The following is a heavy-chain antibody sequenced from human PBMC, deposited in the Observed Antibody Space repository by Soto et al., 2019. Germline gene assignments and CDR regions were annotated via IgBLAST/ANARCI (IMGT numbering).Heavy chain of an antibody. V-gene: IGHV3-30*03. CDR1: GFTFSTYG. Sequence: QVQLVESGGGVVQPGRSLRLSCAASGFTFSTYGMXWXRQAPGKGLEWVAAISYDGSKKYYADSVKGRFTISRDNXXXXXXXXXXXXXXXXXXXXXXXXXXXGAQDNYWGQGTLVTVSS. J-gene: IGHJ4*02. CDR3: XXXXXGAQDNY. CDR2: ISYDGSKK. D-gene: IGHD1-26*01.